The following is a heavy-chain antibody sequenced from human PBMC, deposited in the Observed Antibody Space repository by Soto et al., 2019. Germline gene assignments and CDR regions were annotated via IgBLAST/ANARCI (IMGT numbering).Heavy chain of an antibody. CDR2: IWYDGSNK. V-gene: IGHV3-33*01. CDR3: ARGNTYYDILTGYFDY. J-gene: IGHJ4*02. CDR1: GFTFSSYG. D-gene: IGHD3-9*01. Sequence: GGSLRLSCAASGFTFSSYGMHWVRQAPGKGLEWVAVIWYDGSNKYYADSVKGRFTISRDNSKNTLYLQMNSLRAEDTAVYYCARGNTYYDILTGYFDYWGQGTLVTVSS.